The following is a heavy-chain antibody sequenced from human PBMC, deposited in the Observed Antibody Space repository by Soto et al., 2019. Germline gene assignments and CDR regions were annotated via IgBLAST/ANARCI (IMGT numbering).Heavy chain of an antibody. V-gene: IGHV4-59*08. D-gene: IGHD2-2*01. Sequence: PSETLSLTCTVSGGSISSYYWSWIRQPPGKGLEWIGYIYYSGSTNYNPSLKSRVTISVDTSKNQFSLKLSSVTAADTAVYYCARVAQTQLLVAWFDPWGQGTLVTVSS. CDR2: IYYSGST. J-gene: IGHJ5*02. CDR1: GGSISSYY. CDR3: ARVAQTQLLVAWFDP.